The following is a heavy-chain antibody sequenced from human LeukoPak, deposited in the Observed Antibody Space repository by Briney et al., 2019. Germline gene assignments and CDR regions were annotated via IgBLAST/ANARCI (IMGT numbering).Heavy chain of an antibody. CDR1: GGSFSGYY. V-gene: IGHV4-34*01. Sequence: SETLSLTCAVYGGSFSGYYWSWIRQPPGKGLEWIGEINHSGSTNYNPSLKSRVTISVDTSKNQFSLKLSSVTAADTAVYYCARVTRSAFDIWGQGTMVTVSS. J-gene: IGHJ3*02. CDR2: INHSGST. CDR3: ARVTRSAFDI.